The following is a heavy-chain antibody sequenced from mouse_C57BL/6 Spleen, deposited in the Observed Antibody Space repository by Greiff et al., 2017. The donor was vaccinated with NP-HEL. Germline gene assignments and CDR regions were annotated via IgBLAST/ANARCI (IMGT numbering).Heavy chain of an antibody. D-gene: IGHD2-1*01. V-gene: IGHV1-80*01. CDR3: ARGYYGNYVAMDY. Sequence: QVQLQQSGAELVKPGASVKISCKASGYAFSSYWMNWVKQRPGKGLEWIGQIYPGDGDTNYNGKFKGKATLTAYNSSSTAYMQLSSLTSEDSAVYFCARGYYGNYVAMDYWGQGTSVTVSS. CDR1: GYAFSSYW. CDR2: IYPGDGDT. J-gene: IGHJ4*01.